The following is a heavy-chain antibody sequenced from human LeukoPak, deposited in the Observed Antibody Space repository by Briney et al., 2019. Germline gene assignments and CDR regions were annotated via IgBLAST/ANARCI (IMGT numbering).Heavy chain of an antibody. J-gene: IGHJ4*02. CDR3: AISTRISVAGTGHFDS. D-gene: IGHD6-19*01. CDR2: ISPGGSGT. V-gene: IGHV3-74*01. CDR1: GLTFRDFW. Sequence: GGSLRLSCEASGLTFRDFWMHWVRHAPGGGLVWVSRISPGGSGTSYADSVKGRFSISRDNAEDTLYLQMNSPTADDTAVYYCAISTRISVAGTGHFDSWGQGTLVTVSS.